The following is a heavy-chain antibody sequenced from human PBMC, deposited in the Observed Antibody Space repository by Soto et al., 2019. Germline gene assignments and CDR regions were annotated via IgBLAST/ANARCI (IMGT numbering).Heavy chain of an antibody. Sequence: GGSLRLSCAASGLTVSNAYMAWVRQAPGMGLEWVSVIYDNGTTYYADSVKGRFTISRDTSTNTLSLQMDSLRVEDTAVYYCVRPLPSGRNYGLDVWGQGTTVTVS. CDR3: VRPLPSGRNYGLDV. CDR1: GLTVSNAY. CDR2: IYDNGTT. J-gene: IGHJ6*02. D-gene: IGHD3-10*01. V-gene: IGHV3-53*01.